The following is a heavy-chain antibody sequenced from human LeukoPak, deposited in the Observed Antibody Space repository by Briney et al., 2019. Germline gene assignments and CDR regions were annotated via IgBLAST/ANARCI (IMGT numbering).Heavy chain of an antibody. CDR2: IYPGDSDT. J-gene: IGHJ6*02. CDR1: GYSFTSYW. Sequence: ASVKVSCAASGYSFTSYWIGWVRQMPGKGLEWMGIIYPGDSDTRYSPSFQGQVTISADKSISTAYLQWSSLKASDTAMYYCARVPTRAVRGVISPVYGMDVWRQGTTVTVSS. V-gene: IGHV5-51*01. D-gene: IGHD3-10*01. CDR3: ARVPTRAVRGVISPVYGMDV.